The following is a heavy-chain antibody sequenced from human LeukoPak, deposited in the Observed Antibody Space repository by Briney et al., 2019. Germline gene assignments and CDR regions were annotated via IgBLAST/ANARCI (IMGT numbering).Heavy chain of an antibody. D-gene: IGHD2-2*02. Sequence: GGSLRLSCAASGFTFSDYAMGWVRLAPGKGLDWVSAISGRDSSTYYADSVKGRFTISRDNSKNTLYLQMNSLRAEDTAVYYCAKDGCTSPTCYINYWGRGTLLTVSS. CDR2: ISGRDSST. V-gene: IGHV3-23*01. CDR1: GFTFSDYA. J-gene: IGHJ4*02. CDR3: AKDGCTSPTCYINY.